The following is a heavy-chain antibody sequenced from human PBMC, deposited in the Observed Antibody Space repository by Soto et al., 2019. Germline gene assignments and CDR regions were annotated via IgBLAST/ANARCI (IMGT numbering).Heavy chain of an antibody. Sequence: QVQLQESGPGLVKPSETLSLTCTVSGGSISLERFYWTWIRQPPGKGLEWIGYVSHTGATNYNPSRVSRVDISVDTSRNQFALKLRSLTAADTAVYFCAREFSSADINYYDFWGQGTLVSVSA. CDR2: VSHTGAT. CDR3: AREFSSADINYYDF. J-gene: IGHJ4*02. CDR1: GGSISLERFY. V-gene: IGHV4-61*01.